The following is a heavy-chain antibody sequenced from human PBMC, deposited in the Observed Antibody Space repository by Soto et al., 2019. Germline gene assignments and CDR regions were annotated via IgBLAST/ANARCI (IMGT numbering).Heavy chain of an antibody. CDR3: TTQLGYCSGGSCYSDYFDY. CDR1: GFTFSNAW. CDR2: IKSKTDGGTT. J-gene: IGHJ4*02. Sequence: EVQLVESGGGLVKPGGSLRLSCAASGFTFSNAWMNWVRQAPGKGLEWVGRIKSKTDGGTTDYAAPVKGRFTISRDDSKNTLYLQMNSLKTEDTAVYYCTTQLGYCSGGSCYSDYFDYWGQGTLVTVSS. D-gene: IGHD2-15*01. V-gene: IGHV3-15*07.